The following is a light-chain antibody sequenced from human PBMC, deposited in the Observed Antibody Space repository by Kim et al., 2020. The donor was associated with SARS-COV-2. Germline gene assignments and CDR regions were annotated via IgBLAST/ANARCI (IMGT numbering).Light chain of an antibody. CDR1: TGAITSGHN. CDR2: DTI. V-gene: IGLV7-46*01. CDR3: LLSYSSGWV. Sequence: PRGTVTLPCGSGTGAITSGHNPYRVQQKPGQAPRTLIYDTINKHSWTPARFSGSLLGGKAALTLSGAQPEDEADYYCLLSYSSGWVFGGGTKLTVL. J-gene: IGLJ3*02.